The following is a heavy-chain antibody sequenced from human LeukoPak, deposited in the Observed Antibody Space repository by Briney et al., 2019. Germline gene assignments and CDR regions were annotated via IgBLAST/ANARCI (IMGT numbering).Heavy chain of an antibody. CDR3: SRDRGYSYGGIAFDI. V-gene: IGHV3-21*01. J-gene: IGHJ3*02. CDR1: GFTFSSHN. D-gene: IGHD5-18*01. CDR2: ISSSSGYI. Sequence: GGSLRLSCAASGFTFSSHNMNWVRQAPGKGLEWVSSISSSSGYIYYADSLKGRFTISRDNAKNSLSLQMNSLRVEDTAVYYCSRDRGYSYGGIAFDIWGQGTMVTVSS.